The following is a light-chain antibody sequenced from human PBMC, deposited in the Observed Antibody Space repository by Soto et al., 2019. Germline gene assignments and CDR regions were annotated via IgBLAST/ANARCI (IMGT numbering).Light chain of an antibody. CDR2: WAS. V-gene: IGKV4-1*01. Sequence: DIVLTQSPDSLAVSLGERATINCKSRQSVLYSSNSKNYLAWYQQKPGQPPKLLIYWASTRESGVPDRFSGGGSETDFTLTISSLQAEDVAVYFCHQYYLTPYTFGQGTKLEIK. CDR1: QSVLYSSNSKNY. CDR3: HQYYLTPYT. J-gene: IGKJ2*01.